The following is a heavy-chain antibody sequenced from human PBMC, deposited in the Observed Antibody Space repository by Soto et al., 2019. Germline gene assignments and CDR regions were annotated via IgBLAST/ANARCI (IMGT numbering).Heavy chain of an antibody. Sequence: EVQLVESGGGLVQPGGSLRLSCAASGFTFSNYAMNWVRQAPGKGLEWVSYVSHKSSAIYHAGSVKGRFTISGDTAKRAQYRQMNSLRDEDTAVYFCARDPYSSSTVIVRGYWGRGTLVTVSS. CDR3: ARDPYSSSTVIVRGY. CDR1: GFTFSNYA. J-gene: IGHJ4*02. V-gene: IGHV3-48*02. CDR2: VSHKSSAI. D-gene: IGHD2-21*01.